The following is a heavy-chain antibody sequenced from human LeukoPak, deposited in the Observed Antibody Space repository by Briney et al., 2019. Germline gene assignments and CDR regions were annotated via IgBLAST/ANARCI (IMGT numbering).Heavy chain of an antibody. V-gene: IGHV1-69*13. CDR1: GGTFSSYA. J-gene: IGHJ4*02. D-gene: IGHD3-3*01. Sequence: VASVKVSRKASGGTFSSYAISWVRQAPGQGLEWMGGVLPIFGITNYAQRFQGRVTITADESRSTAYMELSSLTSDDTAVYYCARDLLPMTKAGVVNDWGQGSLVIVSA. CDR3: ARDLLPMTKAGVVND. CDR2: VLPIFGIT.